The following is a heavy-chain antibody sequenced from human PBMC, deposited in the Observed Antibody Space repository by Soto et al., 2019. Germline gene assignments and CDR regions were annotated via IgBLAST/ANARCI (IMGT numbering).Heavy chain of an antibody. CDR2: ISPYGGDT. D-gene: IGHD6-13*01. J-gene: IGHJ4*02. V-gene: IGHV1-2*02. CDR3: ARIFIATGGRALDS. CDR1: GYTFTGHY. Sequence: ASVKVSCKASGYTFTGHYIHWVRQAPGQGLEWVGWISPYGGDTNYEQKFQGRVTMTRDTSKTTAYMELSRLRSDDTAVYYCARIFIATGGRALDSWGQGTLVTVFS.